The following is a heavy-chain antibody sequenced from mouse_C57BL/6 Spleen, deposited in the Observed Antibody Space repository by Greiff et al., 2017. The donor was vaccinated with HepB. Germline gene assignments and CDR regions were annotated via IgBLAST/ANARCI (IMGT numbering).Heavy chain of an antibody. Sequence: EVKLVESGEGLVKPGGSLKLSCAASGFTFSSYAMSWVRQTPEKRLEWVAYISSGGDYIYYADTVKGRFTISRDNARNTLYLQMSSLKSEDIAMYYCTGGLTGTFAYWGQGTLVTVSA. J-gene: IGHJ3*01. V-gene: IGHV5-9-1*02. CDR2: ISSGGDYI. CDR1: GFTFSSYA. D-gene: IGHD4-1*01. CDR3: TGGLTGTFAY.